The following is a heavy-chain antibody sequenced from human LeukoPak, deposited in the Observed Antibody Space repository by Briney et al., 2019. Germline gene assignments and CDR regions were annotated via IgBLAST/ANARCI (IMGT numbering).Heavy chain of an antibody. D-gene: IGHD1-26*01. CDR1: GGSISGYY. Sequence: KPSETLSLTCTVSGGSISGYYWSWIRQPPGKGLDWIGYIYTSGSTNYNPSLESRVTMSVDTSKNQFSLKLYSVIAADTAVYYCARQGDRGYYFDYWGQGTLVTVSS. V-gene: IGHV4-4*09. CDR2: IYTSGST. CDR3: ARQGDRGYYFDY. J-gene: IGHJ4*02.